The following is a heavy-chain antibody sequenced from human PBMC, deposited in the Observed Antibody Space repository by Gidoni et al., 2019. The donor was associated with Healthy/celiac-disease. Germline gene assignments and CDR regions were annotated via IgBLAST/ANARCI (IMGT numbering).Heavy chain of an antibody. CDR2: IYYSGST. V-gene: IGHV4-39*01. Sequence: QLQLQESGPGLVKPSETLSLTCTVSGGSISSSSYYWGWIRQPPGKGLEWIGSIYYSGSTYYNPSLKSRVTISVDTSKNQFSLKLSSVTAADTAVYYCARHVVDTAGDFDYWGQGTLVTVSS. D-gene: IGHD5-18*01. CDR1: GGSISSSSYY. CDR3: ARHVVDTAGDFDY. J-gene: IGHJ4*02.